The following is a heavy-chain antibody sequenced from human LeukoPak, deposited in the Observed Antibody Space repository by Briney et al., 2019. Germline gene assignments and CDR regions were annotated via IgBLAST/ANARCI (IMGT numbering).Heavy chain of an antibody. V-gene: IGHV1-2*06. CDR2: INPNSGGT. D-gene: IGHD2-2*01. Sequence: ASVKVSCKASGYTFTGYYMHWVRQAPGQGLEWMGRINPNSGGTNYAQKFQGRVTMTRDTSISTAYTDLSRLRSDDTAVYYCARDYCSSTSCLSDYWGQGTLVTVSS. CDR3: ARDYCSSTSCLSDY. J-gene: IGHJ4*02. CDR1: GYTFTGYY.